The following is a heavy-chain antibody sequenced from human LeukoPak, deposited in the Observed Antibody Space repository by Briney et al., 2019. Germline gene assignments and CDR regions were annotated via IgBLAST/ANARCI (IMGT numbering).Heavy chain of an antibody. D-gene: IGHD3-9*01. CDR1: GFTFGDYA. CDR3: TTVLRYFDWLGLDY. J-gene: IGHJ4*02. V-gene: IGHV3-49*04. CDR2: IRSKAYGGTT. Sequence: GGSLRLSCTASGFTFGDYATSWVRQAPGKGLEWVGFIRSKAYGGTTEYAASVKGRFTISRDDSKSIAYLQMNSLKTEDTAVYYCTTVLRYFDWLGLDYWGQGTLVTVSS.